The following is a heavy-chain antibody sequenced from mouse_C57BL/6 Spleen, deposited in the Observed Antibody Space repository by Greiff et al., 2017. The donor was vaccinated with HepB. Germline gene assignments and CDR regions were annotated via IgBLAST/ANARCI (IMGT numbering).Heavy chain of an antibody. D-gene: IGHD2-4*01. Sequence: DVQLQESGPGLVKPSQSLSLTCSVTGYSITSGYYWNWIRQFPGNKLEWMGYISYDGSNNSNPSLKNRISITRDTSKNQFFLKLNSVTTEDTATYDCARESRVYYDYDEWFAYWGQGTLVTVSA. V-gene: IGHV3-6*01. CDR3: ARESRVYYDYDEWFAY. CDR1: GYSITSGYY. CDR2: ISYDGSN. J-gene: IGHJ3*01.